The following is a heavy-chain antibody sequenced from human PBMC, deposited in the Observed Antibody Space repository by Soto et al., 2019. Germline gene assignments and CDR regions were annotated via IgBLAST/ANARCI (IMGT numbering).Heavy chain of an antibody. CDR1: GFTFSSYE. V-gene: IGHV3-48*03. D-gene: IGHD2-21*02. J-gene: IGHJ3*02. CDR3: ARGDIVVVTAIPGSDAFDI. CDR2: ISSSGSTI. Sequence: EVQLVESGGGLVQPGGSLRLSCAASGFTFSSYEMNWVRQAPGKGLEWVSYISSSGSTIYYADSVKGRFTISRDNAKNSLYLQMNSLRAEDTAVYYCARGDIVVVTAIPGSDAFDIWGQGTMVTVSS.